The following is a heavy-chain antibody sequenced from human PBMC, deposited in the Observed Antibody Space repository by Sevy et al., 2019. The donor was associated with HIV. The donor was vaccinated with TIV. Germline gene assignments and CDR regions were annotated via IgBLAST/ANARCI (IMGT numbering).Heavy chain of an antibody. CDR3: ARESIAVAGIGYYFKY. D-gene: IGHD6-19*01. V-gene: IGHV3-23*01. CDR1: GFTFSSYA. CDR2: ISGSGGST. J-gene: IGHJ4*02. Sequence: GGSLRLSCAASGFTFSSYAMSWVRQAPGKGLEWVSAISGSGGSTYYADSVKGRFTISRDNSKNTLHLQMNSLRAEDTAVYYCARESIAVAGIGYYFKYWGQGTLVTVSS.